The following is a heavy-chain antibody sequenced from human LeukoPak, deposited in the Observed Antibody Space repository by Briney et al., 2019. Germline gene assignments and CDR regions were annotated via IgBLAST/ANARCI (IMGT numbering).Heavy chain of an antibody. D-gene: IGHD3-22*01. V-gene: IGHV3-30*18. CDR1: GFTFSSYG. CDR3: AKGGYYDSSGSPDAFDI. Sequence: GGSLRLSCAASGFTFSSYGMHWVRQAPGKGLEWVAVISYDGSNKYYADSVKGRFTISRDNSKNTLYLQMNSLRAEDTAVYSCAKGGYYDSSGSPDAFDIWGQGTMVTVSS. CDR2: ISYDGSNK. J-gene: IGHJ3*02.